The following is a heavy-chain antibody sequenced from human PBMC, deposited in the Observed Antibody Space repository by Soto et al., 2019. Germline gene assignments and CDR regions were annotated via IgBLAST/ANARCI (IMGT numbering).Heavy chain of an antibody. CDR1: GFTFSSYG. CDR3: AKDLVYDILTGPAGMDV. D-gene: IGHD3-9*01. J-gene: IGHJ6*02. Sequence: QSGGSLRLSCAASGFTFSSYGMHWVRQAPGKGLEWVAVISYDGSNKYYADSVKGRFTISRDNSKNTLYLQMNSLRAEDTAVYYCAKDLVYDILTGPAGMDVWGQGTTVTVSS. CDR2: ISYDGSNK. V-gene: IGHV3-30*18.